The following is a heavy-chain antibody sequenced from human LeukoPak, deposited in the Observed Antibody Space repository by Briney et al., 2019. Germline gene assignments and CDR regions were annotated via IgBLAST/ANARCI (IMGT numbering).Heavy chain of an antibody. V-gene: IGHV3-21*01. CDR2: ISSSSSYI. Sequence: TGGSLRLSCAASGFTFSSYSMNWVRQAPGKGLEWVSSISSSSSYIYYADSVKGGFTISRDNAKNSLYLQMNSLRAEDTAVYYCARDLGDCSGGSCYYYFDYWGQGTLVTVSS. CDR3: ARDLGDCSGGSCYYYFDY. CDR1: GFTFSSYS. J-gene: IGHJ4*02. D-gene: IGHD2-15*01.